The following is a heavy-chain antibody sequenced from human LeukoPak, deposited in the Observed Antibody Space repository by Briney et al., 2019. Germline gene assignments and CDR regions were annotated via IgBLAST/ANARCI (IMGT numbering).Heavy chain of an antibody. J-gene: IGHJ4*02. CDR2: MNPNSGNT. Sequence: ASVKISCKASGYTFTNYDINWVRQATGQGLEWMGWMNPNSGNTGYAQKLQGRVTMTTDTSTSTAYMELRSLRSDDTAVYYCARETISGWLQFNYWGQGTLVTVSS. V-gene: IGHV1-8*01. D-gene: IGHD5-12*01. CDR3: ARETISGWLQFNY. CDR1: GYTFTNYD.